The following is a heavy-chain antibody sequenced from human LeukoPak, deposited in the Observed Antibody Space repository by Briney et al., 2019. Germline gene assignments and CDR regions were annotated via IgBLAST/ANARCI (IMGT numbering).Heavy chain of an antibody. J-gene: IGHJ5*02. CDR3: ARDPMVRGENWLDP. CDR1: GYSFIDYY. D-gene: IGHD3-10*01. Sequence: GASVTVSCKASGYSFIDYYIHWVRQAPGQGLEWMGWMNPNSGDTFYSQKFQGRVTMTRDTSLSTAYLGLTRLKSDDTAMYYCARDPMVRGENWLDPWGQGTLVTVSS. CDR2: MNPNSGDT. V-gene: IGHV1-2*02.